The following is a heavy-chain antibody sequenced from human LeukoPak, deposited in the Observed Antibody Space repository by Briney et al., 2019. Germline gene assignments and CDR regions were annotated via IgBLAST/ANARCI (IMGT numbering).Heavy chain of an antibody. J-gene: IGHJ6*02. Sequence: SGGSLRLSCAASGFTFSSYSMSWVRQAPGKGLEWVANIKQDGSEKYYVDSVKGRFTISRDNAKNSLYLQMNSLRAEDTAVYYCARESDCSSTSCYDGDPYYYYGMDVWGQGTTVTVSS. D-gene: IGHD2-2*01. CDR2: IKQDGSEK. V-gene: IGHV3-7*01. CDR1: GFTFSSYS. CDR3: ARESDCSSTSCYDGDPYYYYGMDV.